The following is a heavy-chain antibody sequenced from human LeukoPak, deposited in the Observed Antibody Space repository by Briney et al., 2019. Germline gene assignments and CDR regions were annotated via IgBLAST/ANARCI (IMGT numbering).Heavy chain of an antibody. V-gene: IGHV4-34*01. D-gene: IGHD3-22*01. J-gene: IGHJ4*02. CDR2: INHGGST. Sequence: SETLSLTCAVYGGSFSGYYWSWIRQPPGKGLEWIGEINHGGSTNYNPSLKSRVTISVDTSKNQFSLKLSSVTAADTAVYYCARGYQITKIVVVKAPHFDYWGQGTLVTVSS. CDR1: GGSFSGYY. CDR3: ARGYQITKIVVVKAPHFDY.